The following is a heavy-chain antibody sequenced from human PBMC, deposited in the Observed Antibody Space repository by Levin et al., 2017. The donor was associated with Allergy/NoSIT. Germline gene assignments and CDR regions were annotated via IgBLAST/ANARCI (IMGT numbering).Heavy chain of an antibody. CDR2: IYYSGST. CDR3: ARHPRYYYERSGYHP. Sequence: SSETLSLTCTVSGGSISSSSYYWGWIRQPPGKGLEWIGSIYYSGSTYYNPSLKSRVTISVDTSKNQFSLKLSSVTAADTAVYYCARHPRYYYERSGYHPWGQGTLVTVSS. V-gene: IGHV4-39*01. D-gene: IGHD3-22*01. CDR1: GGSISSSSYY. J-gene: IGHJ5*02.